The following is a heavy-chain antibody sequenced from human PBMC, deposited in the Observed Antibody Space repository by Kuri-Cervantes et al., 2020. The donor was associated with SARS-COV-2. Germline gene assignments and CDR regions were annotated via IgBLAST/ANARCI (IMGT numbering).Heavy chain of an antibody. CDR3: ARGAANYYYMDV. D-gene: IGHD3-16*01. CDR2: ISYDGSDK. V-gene: IGHV3-30*03. CDR1: GFTFSNFG. J-gene: IGHJ6*03. Sequence: GESLKISCAASGFTFSNFGMHWVRQAPGKGLEWVTLISYDGSDKYYADSVKGRFTISRDNSKDTVSLHMNSLRAEDTAMYYCARGAANYYYMDVWGKGTTVTVSS.